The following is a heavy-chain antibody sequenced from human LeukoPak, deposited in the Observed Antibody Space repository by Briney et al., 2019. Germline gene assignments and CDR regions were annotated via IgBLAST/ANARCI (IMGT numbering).Heavy chain of an antibody. Sequence: GGSLRLSCAASGFTFDDYAMHWVRQAPGKGLEWVSGISWNSGSIGYADSVKGRFTISRDNAMNSLYLQMNSLRAEDTALYYCAKVGTRGHYFDYWGQGTLVTVSS. V-gene: IGHV3-9*01. D-gene: IGHD6-13*01. J-gene: IGHJ4*02. CDR1: GFTFDDYA. CDR2: ISWNSGSI. CDR3: AKVGTRGHYFDY.